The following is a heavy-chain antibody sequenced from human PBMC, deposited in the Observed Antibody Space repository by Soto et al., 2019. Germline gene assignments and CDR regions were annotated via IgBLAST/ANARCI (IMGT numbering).Heavy chain of an antibody. CDR2: IHGGGEST. D-gene: IGHD6-19*01. Sequence: EVQLLESGGDLVQPGGPLRLSCVASGFIFSAYAMSWVRQAPGKGLEWVSTIHGGGESTSYADSMKGRFIISRDNSKNTLYLQMNGLTAEDTAVHYCAKSRSGWYVFDYWGQGTLGTVS. V-gene: IGHV3-23*01. CDR3: AKSRSGWYVFDY. CDR1: GFIFSAYA. J-gene: IGHJ4*02.